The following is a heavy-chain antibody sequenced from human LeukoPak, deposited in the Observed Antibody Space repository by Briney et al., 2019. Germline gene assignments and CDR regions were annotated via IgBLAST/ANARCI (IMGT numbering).Heavy chain of an antibody. CDR2: IDYDSSHI. Sequence: PGGSPRLSCAASGFTFSNSAMNWVRQVPGKGLEWVSSIDYDSSHIYYAASVRGRFTISRDNARNSVYLQMNSLRVEDTAVYYCARDPLRYLRVGHYDYWGQGTLVAVSS. CDR1: GFTFSNSA. V-gene: IGHV3-21*01. J-gene: IGHJ4*02. D-gene: IGHD3-9*01. CDR3: ARDPLRYLRVGHYDY.